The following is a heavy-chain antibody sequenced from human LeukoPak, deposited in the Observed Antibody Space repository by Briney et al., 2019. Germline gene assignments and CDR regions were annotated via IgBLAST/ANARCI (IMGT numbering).Heavy chain of an antibody. CDR2: IHASGST. D-gene: IGHD2-21*02. Sequence: SETLSLTCTVSGGSISSYYWTWIRQPAGKGPEWIGRIHASGSTNYNPSLKSRVNMSVDTSKNQFSLRLNSVAAADTAVYYCARVTDPRYNWFDPWGQGTLVTVSS. CDR1: GGSISSYY. CDR3: ARVTDPRYNWFDP. V-gene: IGHV4-4*07. J-gene: IGHJ5*02.